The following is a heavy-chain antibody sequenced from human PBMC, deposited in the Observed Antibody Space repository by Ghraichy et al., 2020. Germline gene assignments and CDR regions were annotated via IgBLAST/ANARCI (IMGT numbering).Heavy chain of an antibody. D-gene: IGHD3-9*01. CDR1: GGSFSGYY. Sequence: SETLSLTCAVYGGSFSGYYWSWIRQPPGKGLEWIGEINHSGSTNYNPSLKSRVTISVDTSKNQFSLKLSSVTAADTAVYYCARSPGILTGYYYYGMDVWGQGTTVTVSS. CDR2: INHSGST. J-gene: IGHJ6*02. CDR3: ARSPGILTGYYYYGMDV. V-gene: IGHV4-34*01.